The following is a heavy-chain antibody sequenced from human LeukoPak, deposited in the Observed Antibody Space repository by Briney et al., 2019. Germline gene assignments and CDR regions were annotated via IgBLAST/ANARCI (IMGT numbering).Heavy chain of an antibody. Sequence: RASVKVSCKASGYTFTSYAMNWVRQAPGQGLEWMGWINTNTGNPTYAQGFTGRFVFSLDTSVSTAYLQICSLKAEDTAVYYCARDGLRYLDWLDPRVPEIYYYYGMDVWGKGTTVTVSS. V-gene: IGHV7-4-1*01. D-gene: IGHD3-9*01. CDR2: INTNTGNP. J-gene: IGHJ6*04. CDR3: ARDGLRYLDWLDPRVPEIYYYYGMDV. CDR1: GYTFTSYA.